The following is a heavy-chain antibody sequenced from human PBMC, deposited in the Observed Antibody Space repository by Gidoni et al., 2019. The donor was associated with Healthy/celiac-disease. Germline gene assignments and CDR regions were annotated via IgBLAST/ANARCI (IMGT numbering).Heavy chain of an antibody. CDR2: IKSKTDGGTT. V-gene: IGHV3-15*01. Sequence: EVQLVESGGGLVKPGGSLRLSCAASGFTFSNAWMSWVRQAPGKGLEWVGRIKSKTDGGTTDYAAPVKGRFTISRDDSKNTLYLQMNSLKTEDTAVYYCTTDEGYSGSYPFDYWGQGTLVTVSS. D-gene: IGHD1-26*01. J-gene: IGHJ4*02. CDR3: TTDEGYSGSYPFDY. CDR1: GFTFSNAW.